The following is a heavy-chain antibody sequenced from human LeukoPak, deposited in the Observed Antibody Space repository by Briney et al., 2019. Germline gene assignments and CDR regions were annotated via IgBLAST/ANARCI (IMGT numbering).Heavy chain of an antibody. CDR2: INPSGGST. V-gene: IGHV1-46*01. CDR3: ARDRQGLGSSWSHNWFDP. Sequence: GASVKVSCKASGFTFTSYAINWVRQAPGQGLEWMGLINPSGGSTSYAQKFKGRVTMTRDMSTSTVYMELSSLRSEDTAVYYCARDRQGLGSSWSHNWFDPWGQGTLVTVSS. D-gene: IGHD6-6*01. J-gene: IGHJ5*02. CDR1: GFTFTSYA.